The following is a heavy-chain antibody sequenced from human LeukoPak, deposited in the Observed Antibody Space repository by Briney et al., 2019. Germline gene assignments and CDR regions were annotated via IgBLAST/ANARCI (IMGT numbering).Heavy chain of an antibody. CDR2: ISGSGGST. J-gene: IGHJ6*02. D-gene: IGHD4-17*01. CDR3: AKEYGDYAGSNSYYYYGMDV. Sequence: PGGSLRLSCAASGFTFSSYAMSWVRQAPGKGLEWVSAISGSGGSTYYADSVKGRFTISRDNSKNTLCLQMNSLRAEDTAVYYCAKEYGDYAGSNSYYYYGMDVWGQGTTVTVSS. CDR1: GFTFSSYA. V-gene: IGHV3-23*01.